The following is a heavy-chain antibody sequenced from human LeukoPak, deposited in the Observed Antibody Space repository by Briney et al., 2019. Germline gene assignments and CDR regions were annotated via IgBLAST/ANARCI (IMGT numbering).Heavy chain of an antibody. Sequence: ASVKVSCKACGYTFTSYYMHWVRQDPGQGLEWLGWINPNSGGTNYAQKFQGRVTMSRDTPIRTVYMELSRLTSDDTAVYFCAREQEWSGYNYYGMDVWGQGTTVTVSS. D-gene: IGHD3-3*01. CDR1: GYTFTSYY. CDR3: AREQEWSGYNYYGMDV. J-gene: IGHJ6*02. CDR2: INPNSGGT. V-gene: IGHV1-2*02.